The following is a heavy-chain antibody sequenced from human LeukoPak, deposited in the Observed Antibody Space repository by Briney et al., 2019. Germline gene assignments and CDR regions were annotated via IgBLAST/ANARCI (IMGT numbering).Heavy chain of an antibody. CDR1: GNYW. CDR3: VSFYEAY. V-gene: IGHV3-74*01. J-gene: IGHJ4*02. D-gene: IGHD2/OR15-2a*01. Sequence: GGSLRLSCAASGNYWMHWVRQVPGKGLVWVSHINSDGSWTSYADSVKGRFTISKDNAKNTVYLQMNSLRAEDTAVYYCVSFYEAYWGRGTLVTVSS. CDR2: INSDGSWT.